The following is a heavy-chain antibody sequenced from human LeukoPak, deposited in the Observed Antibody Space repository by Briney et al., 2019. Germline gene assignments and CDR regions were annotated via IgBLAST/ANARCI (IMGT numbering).Heavy chain of an antibody. CDR3: ARLRWLQFNRYFDY. J-gene: IGHJ4*02. CDR2: INPSGGST. CDR1: GYAFTSYY. Sequence: GASVTVSFTASGYAFTSYYMHWVRQAPGQGLEWMGIINPSGGSTSYAQKFQGRVTMTRDTSTSTVYMELSSLRSEDTAVYYCARLRWLQFNRYFDYWGQGTLVTVSS. D-gene: IGHD5-24*01. V-gene: IGHV1-46*01.